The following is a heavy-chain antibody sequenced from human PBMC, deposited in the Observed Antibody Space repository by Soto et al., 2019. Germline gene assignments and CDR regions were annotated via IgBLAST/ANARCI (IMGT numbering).Heavy chain of an antibody. CDR2: ISYAGNNK. D-gene: IGHD5-12*01. V-gene: IGHV3-30-3*01. CDR1: EFTFSSYA. J-gene: IGHJ4*02. Sequence: QVQLVESGGGVVQPGRSLRLSCAASEFTFSSYAMHWVRHVPGKGLEWVALISYAGNNKYYAVSVRGRFTISRDNSKKTLYLQMNRLRPDDTAVYYWARDLEAYSGFDYPAYWGQGTLVTVSS. CDR3: ARDLEAYSGFDYPAY.